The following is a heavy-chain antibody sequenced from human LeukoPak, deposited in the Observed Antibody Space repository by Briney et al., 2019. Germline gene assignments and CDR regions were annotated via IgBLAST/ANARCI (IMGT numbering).Heavy chain of an antibody. D-gene: IGHD3-22*01. CDR2: ISWNSGSI. Sequence: GGSLRLSCAASGFTFSSYAMHWVRQAPGKGLEWVSGISWNSGSIGYADSVKGRFTISRDNAKNSLYLQMNSLRAEDMALYYCAKDTLGRYYDSSDAFDIWGQGTMVTVSS. V-gene: IGHV3-9*03. CDR1: GFTFSSYA. CDR3: AKDTLGRYYDSSDAFDI. J-gene: IGHJ3*02.